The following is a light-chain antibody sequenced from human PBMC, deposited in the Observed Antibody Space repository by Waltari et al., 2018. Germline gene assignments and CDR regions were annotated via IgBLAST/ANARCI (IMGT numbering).Light chain of an antibody. J-gene: IGLJ3*02. V-gene: IGLV1-47*01. CDR3: AAWDDSLSGLV. Sequence: QSVLPQPPSASGPPGPHVTLSCTGRSPHHRSTSMSLDQQLRGTAPKLLIFKNNQRPSGVPDRFSDSKSGTSASLAINGLRSEDEADYYCAAWDDSLSGLVLGGGTKVTVL. CDR2: KNN. CDR1: SPHHRSTS.